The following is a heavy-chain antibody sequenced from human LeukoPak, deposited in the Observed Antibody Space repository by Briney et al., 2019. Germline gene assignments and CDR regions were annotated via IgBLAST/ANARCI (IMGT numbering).Heavy chain of an antibody. CDR1: GFTFSSYG. D-gene: IGHD3-3*01. J-gene: IGHJ4*02. Sequence: GSLRLSCAASGFTFSSYGMHWVRQAPGKGLEWVAVISYDGSNKYYADSVKGRFTISRDNAKNSLYLQMNSLRAEDTAVYYCAREDQYYDFWSGYWAHWGQGTLVTVSS. CDR2: ISYDGSNK. CDR3: AREDQYYDFWSGYWAH. V-gene: IGHV3-30*03.